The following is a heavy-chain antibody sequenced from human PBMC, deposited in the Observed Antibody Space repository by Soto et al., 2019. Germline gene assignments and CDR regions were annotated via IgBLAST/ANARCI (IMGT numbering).Heavy chain of an antibody. CDR3: ARGPSYVWGTFRYTYAFDM. CDR1: GFSFNVHG. D-gene: IGHD3-16*02. Sequence: QVQLVESGGGVVQPGRSLRLSCAASGFSFNVHGMHWVRQAPGKGLEWVAAIWNDGSKTDYVDSVQGRFTVSRDNSKNSLFRQMSSLRAEDAAVYYCARGPSYVWGTFRYTYAFDMRGQGTMVTVSS. V-gene: IGHV3-33*03. J-gene: IGHJ3*02. CDR2: IWNDGSKT.